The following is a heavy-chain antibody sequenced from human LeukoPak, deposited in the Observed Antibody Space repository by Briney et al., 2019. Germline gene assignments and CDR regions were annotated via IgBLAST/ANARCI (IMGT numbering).Heavy chain of an antibody. D-gene: IGHD3-22*01. Sequence: SVKVSCKASGGTFSSYAISWVRQAPGQGLEWMGRIIPILGIANYAQKFQGRVTITADKSTSTAYMELSSLRSEDTAVYYCARDYYDSSGYYLGSYWGQGTLVTVSS. CDR2: IIPILGIA. CDR1: GGTFSSYA. CDR3: ARDYYDSSGYYLGSY. V-gene: IGHV1-69*04. J-gene: IGHJ4*02.